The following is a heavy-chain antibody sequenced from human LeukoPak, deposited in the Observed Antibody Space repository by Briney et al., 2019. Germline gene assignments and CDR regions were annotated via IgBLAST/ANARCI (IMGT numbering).Heavy chain of an antibody. CDR2: IYSGGAT. CDR1: GFTVSNNY. D-gene: IGHD5-18*01. V-gene: IGHV3-53*01. Sequence: GGSLRLSCAASGFTVSNNYMSWVRQAPGKGPEWVSVIYSGGATFYADSVKGRFTISRDSSKNTLFLQMNSLRPEDTAVYYCAKDRAYTYGYSYYFDYWGQGTLVTVSS. CDR3: AKDRAYTYGYSYYFDY. J-gene: IGHJ4*02.